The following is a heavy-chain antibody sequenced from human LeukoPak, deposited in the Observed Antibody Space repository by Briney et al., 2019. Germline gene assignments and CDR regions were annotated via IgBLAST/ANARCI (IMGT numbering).Heavy chain of an antibody. V-gene: IGHV4-4*02. J-gene: IGHJ4*02. CDR1: GGSISSGYW. D-gene: IGHD3-10*01. CDR3: ARRGNGFGELVN. Sequence: SETLSLTCIVSGGSISSGYWWSWVRQSAGKGLEWIGEKHHTGTTIYAPSLKSRVTISVDKSRNHFSLNLNSVTVADTAVYYCARRGNGFGELVNWGPGTLVTVSS. CDR2: KHHTGTT.